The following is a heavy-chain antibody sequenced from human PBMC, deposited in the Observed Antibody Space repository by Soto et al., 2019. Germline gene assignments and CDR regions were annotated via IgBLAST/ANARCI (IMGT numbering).Heavy chain of an antibody. CDR3: ARGGGVYYFDY. CDR1: GGSISSYY. CDR2: IYYSGIT. J-gene: IGHJ4*02. Sequence: QVQLQESGPGLVKPSETLSLTCTVSGGSISSYYWSWIRQPPGKGLEWIGYIYYSGITDYNPSLKXRXTXSXXTSKCQFSLKLSSVTAADTAVYYCARGGGVYYFDYWGQGTLVTVSS. D-gene: IGHD2-8*02. V-gene: IGHV4-59*01.